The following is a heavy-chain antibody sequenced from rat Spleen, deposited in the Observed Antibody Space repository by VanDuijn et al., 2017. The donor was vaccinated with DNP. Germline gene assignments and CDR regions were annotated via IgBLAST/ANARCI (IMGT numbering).Heavy chain of an antibody. CDR1: GYSITTNH. Sequence: EVQLQESGPGLVKPSQSLSLTCSVTGYSITTNHWGWVRKFPGNKLEYIGHISYSGSTNYNPSLKSRLSITRDTSKNHFLLHLNSVTTEDTATYYCARWTRYFDYWGQGIMVTVSS. CDR2: ISYSGST. V-gene: IGHV3-1*01. J-gene: IGHJ2*01. D-gene: IGHD1-7*01. CDR3: ARWTRYFDY.